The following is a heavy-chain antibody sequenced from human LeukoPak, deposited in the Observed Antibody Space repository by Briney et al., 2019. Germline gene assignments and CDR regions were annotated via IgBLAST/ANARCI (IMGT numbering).Heavy chain of an antibody. Sequence: SVKVSCKASGYTFTDYYMHWVRQAPGQGLEGMGGISPIFGTADYAQKFQGRVTIPADESTSTAYMELRSLRSEDTAVYYCARDEYSSSSGYYYYYMDVWGKGTTVTVSS. CDR3: ARDEYSSSSGYYYYYMDV. J-gene: IGHJ6*03. D-gene: IGHD6-6*01. V-gene: IGHV1-69*13. CDR1: GYTFTDYY. CDR2: ISPIFGTA.